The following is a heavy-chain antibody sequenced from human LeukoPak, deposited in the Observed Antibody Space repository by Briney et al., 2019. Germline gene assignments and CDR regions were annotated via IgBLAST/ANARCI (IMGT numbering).Heavy chain of an antibody. V-gene: IGHV4-34*01. CDR2: INHSGST. J-gene: IGHJ6*04. D-gene: IGHD6-13*01. Sequence: PSETLSLTCAVYGGSFSGYYWSWIRQPPGKGLEWIGEINHSGSTNHNPSLKSRVTTSVDTSKNQFSLKLSSVTAADTAVYYCASLGGIAAAGTPRYGMDVWGKGTTVTVSS. CDR1: GGSFSGYY. CDR3: ASLGGIAAAGTPRYGMDV.